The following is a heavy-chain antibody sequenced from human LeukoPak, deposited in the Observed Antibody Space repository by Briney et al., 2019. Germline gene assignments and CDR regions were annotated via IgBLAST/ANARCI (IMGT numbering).Heavy chain of an antibody. D-gene: IGHD2-8*01. V-gene: IGHV4-4*02. Sequence: SGTLSLTCAVSGGSISSNHWWTWVRPPPRKGLEWIGEIYHGGSANYNPSLKSRVTMSVDKSKNQFSLKLTSVTAADTAVYYCARSHVFWGQGTLVTVSS. J-gene: IGHJ4*02. CDR2: IYHGGSA. CDR3: ARSHVF. CDR1: GGSISSNHW.